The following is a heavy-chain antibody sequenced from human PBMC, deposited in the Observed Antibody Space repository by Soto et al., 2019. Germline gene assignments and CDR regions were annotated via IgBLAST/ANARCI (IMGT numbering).Heavy chain of an antibody. CDR2: FDPEDGET. J-gene: IGHJ4*02. V-gene: IGHV1-24*01. Sequence: ASVKVSCKVSGYTLTELSMHWVRQAPGKGLEWMGGFDPEDGETICAQKFQGRVTMTEDTSTDTVYMELSSLRSEDTAVYYCATGHPYYYDSSGYPKTLYYFDYWGQGTLVTVSS. D-gene: IGHD3-22*01. CDR3: ATGHPYYYDSSGYPKTLYYFDY. CDR1: GYTLTELS.